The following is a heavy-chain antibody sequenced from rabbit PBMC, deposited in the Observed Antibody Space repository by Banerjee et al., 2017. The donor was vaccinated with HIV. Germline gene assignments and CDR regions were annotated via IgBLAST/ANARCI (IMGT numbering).Heavy chain of an antibody. CDR1: GFDFSSYYM. D-gene: IGHD1-1*01. CDR2: IYTAGGAI. J-gene: IGHJ4*01. Sequence: QEQLKETGGGLVQPGGSLTLSCKASGFDFSSYYMSWVRQAPGKGLEWIGCIYTAGGAIAYASWAKGRFTISKTSSTTVTLQMTSLTAADTATYFCARGEFGGGYDFNLWGPGTLVTVS. CDR3: ARGEFGGGYDFNL. V-gene: IGHV1S45*01.